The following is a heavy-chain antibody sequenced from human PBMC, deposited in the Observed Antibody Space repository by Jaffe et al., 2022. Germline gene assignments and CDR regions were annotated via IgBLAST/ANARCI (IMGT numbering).Heavy chain of an antibody. Sequence: EVQLVESGGGLVKPGGSLRLSCAASGFTFSNAWMSWVRQAPGKGLEWVGRIKSKTDGGTTDYAAPVKGRFTISRDDSKNTLYLQMNSLKTEDTAVYYCTTEKPYLYGDQRYYFDYWGQGTLVTVSS. J-gene: IGHJ4*02. D-gene: IGHD4-17*01. CDR3: TTEKPYLYGDQRYYFDY. CDR2: IKSKTDGGTT. CDR1: GFTFSNAW. V-gene: IGHV3-15*01.